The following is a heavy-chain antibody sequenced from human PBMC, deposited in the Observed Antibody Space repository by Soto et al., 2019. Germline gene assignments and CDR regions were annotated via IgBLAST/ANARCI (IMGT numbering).Heavy chain of an antibody. Sequence: WGSLRLSCAASGFTFSSYGMHWVRQAPGKGLEWVAVISYDGSNKYYADSVKGRFTISRDNSKNTLYLQMNSLRAEDTAVYYCAKPRGSSGLLYDYWGQGTLVTVSS. D-gene: IGHD6-19*01. CDR1: GFTFSSYG. CDR2: ISYDGSNK. J-gene: IGHJ4*02. CDR3: AKPRGSSGLLYDY. V-gene: IGHV3-30*18.